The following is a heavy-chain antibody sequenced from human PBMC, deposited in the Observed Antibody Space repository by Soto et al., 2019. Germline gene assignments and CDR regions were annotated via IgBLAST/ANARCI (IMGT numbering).Heavy chain of an antibody. CDR3: ARHSGIVGATLQGGAFDI. D-gene: IGHD1-26*01. V-gene: IGHV4-39*01. CDR1: GGSISSSSYY. CDR2: IYYSGST. J-gene: IGHJ3*02. Sequence: SETLSLTCTVSGGSISSSSYYWGWIRQPPGKGLEWIGSIYYSGSTYYNPPLKSRVTISVDTSKNQFSLKLSSVTAADTAVYYCARHSGIVGATLQGGAFDIWGQGTMVTVSS.